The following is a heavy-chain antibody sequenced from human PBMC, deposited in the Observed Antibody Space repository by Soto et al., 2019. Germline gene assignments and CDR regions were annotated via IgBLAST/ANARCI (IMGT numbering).Heavy chain of an antibody. V-gene: IGHV1-18*04. CDR2: ISAYNGNT. D-gene: IGHD3-3*01. CDR3: ARERRHYDF. CDR1: GYTFTSYV. J-gene: IGHJ4*02. Sequence: VKVSCNASGYTFTSYVVSWVRRATGQGLEWMGWISAYNGNTNYAQKLQGRVTMTTDTSTSTAYMELRSLRSDDTAVYYCARERRHYDFWGQGTLVTVSS.